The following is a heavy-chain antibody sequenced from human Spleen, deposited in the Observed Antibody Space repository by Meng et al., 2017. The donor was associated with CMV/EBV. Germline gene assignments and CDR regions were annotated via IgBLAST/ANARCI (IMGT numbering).Heavy chain of an antibody. J-gene: IGHJ5*02. D-gene: IGHD6-6*01. V-gene: IGHV1-24*01. CDR1: GYTLTELS. Sequence: QGHLVQSGDEVKKPGASVKFSCKVSGYTLTELSMHWVRQAPGKGLEWMGGFDPEDGETIYAQKFQGRVTMTEDTSTDTAYMELSSLRSDDTAVYYCARSGDSSSKAVGWFDPWGQGTLVTVSS. CDR2: FDPEDGET. CDR3: ARSGDSSSKAVGWFDP.